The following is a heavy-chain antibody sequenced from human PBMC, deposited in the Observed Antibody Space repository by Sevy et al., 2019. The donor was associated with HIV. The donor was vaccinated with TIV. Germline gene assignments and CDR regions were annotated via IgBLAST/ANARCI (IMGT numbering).Heavy chain of an antibody. V-gene: IGHV3-30*04. Sequence: GGSLRLSCAASGFTFSSYAMHWVRQAPGKGLEWVALISYDGSNKYYADSVKGRLTISRDNSKNTLYLQMNSLRTEDTAVYYCARDLARVTGTTTYYYYALDVWGQGTTVTVSS. J-gene: IGHJ6*02. CDR3: ARDLARVTGTTTYYYYALDV. CDR1: GFTFSSYA. D-gene: IGHD1-7*01. CDR2: ISYDGSNK.